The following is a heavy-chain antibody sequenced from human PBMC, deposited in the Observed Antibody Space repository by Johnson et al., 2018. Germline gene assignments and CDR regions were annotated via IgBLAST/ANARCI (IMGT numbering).Heavy chain of an antibody. CDR2: IRSKANSYAT. CDR3: TSEGH. V-gene: IGHV3-73*01. CDR1: GFTFSNAW. Sequence: VQLVQSGGGLVKXGGSLRLSCAASGFTFSNAWMSWVRQAPGKGLEWVGRIRSKANSYATAYAASVKGRFTISRDDSKNTAYLQMNSLKTEDTAVYYCTSEGHWGQGTLVTVSS. J-gene: IGHJ1*01.